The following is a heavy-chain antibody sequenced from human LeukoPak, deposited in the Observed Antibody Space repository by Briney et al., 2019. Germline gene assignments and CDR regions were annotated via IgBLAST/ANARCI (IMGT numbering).Heavy chain of an antibody. Sequence: PSETLSLTCAVYGGSFSGYYWSWIRQPPGKGLEWIGYIYYSGSTNYNPSLKSRVTISVDTSKNQFSLKLSSVTAADTAVYYCARGSNDYVWGSYRRNWFDPWGQGTLVTVSS. CDR1: GGSFSGYY. D-gene: IGHD3-16*02. V-gene: IGHV4-59*08. CDR2: IYYSGST. J-gene: IGHJ5*02. CDR3: ARGSNDYVWGSYRRNWFDP.